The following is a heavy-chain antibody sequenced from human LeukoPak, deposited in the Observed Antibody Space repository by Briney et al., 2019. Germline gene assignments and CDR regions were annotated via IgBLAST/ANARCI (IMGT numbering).Heavy chain of an antibody. CDR3: AAFEAVAATWFDR. CDR1: GFSSSSYS. D-gene: IGHD6-19*01. J-gene: IGHJ5*02. V-gene: IGHV3-21*01. Sequence: PGGSLRLSCAASGFSSSSYSMNWVRQAPGKGLEWVSSISSESAHIVYADSVKGRFTISRDNAENTLYLQMNTLRTEDTAVYYCAAFEAVAATWFDRWGQGTLVTVSS. CDR2: ISSESAHI.